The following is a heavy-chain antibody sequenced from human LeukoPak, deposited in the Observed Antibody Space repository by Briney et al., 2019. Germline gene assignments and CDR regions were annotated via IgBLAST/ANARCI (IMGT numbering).Heavy chain of an antibody. Sequence: ASVKVSCKASGYTFTGYYMHWVRQAPGQGLEWMGWINPNSGDTNYAQKFQGRVTMTRDTSISTAYMELSRLRSDDTAVYYCARDVAGYCSGGSCHDYWGQGTLVTVSS. V-gene: IGHV1-2*02. CDR2: INPNSGDT. CDR3: ARDVAGYCSGGSCHDY. D-gene: IGHD2-15*01. J-gene: IGHJ4*02. CDR1: GYTFTGYY.